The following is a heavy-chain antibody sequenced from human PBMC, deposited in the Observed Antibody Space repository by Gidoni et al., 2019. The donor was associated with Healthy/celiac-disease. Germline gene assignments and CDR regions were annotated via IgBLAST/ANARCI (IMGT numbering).Heavy chain of an antibody. CDR2: IWYDGSNK. CDR3: AREKIVVVAASRYYYYGMDV. CDR1: GFTFSIYG. Sequence: QVQLVESGGGVVQPGRSLRLSCAASGFTFSIYGMHWVRQAPGKGLEWVAVIWYDGSNKYYADSVKGRFTISRDNSKNTLYLQMNSLRAEDTAVYYCAREKIVVVAASRYYYYGMDVWGQGTTVTVSS. V-gene: IGHV3-33*01. D-gene: IGHD2-15*01. J-gene: IGHJ6*02.